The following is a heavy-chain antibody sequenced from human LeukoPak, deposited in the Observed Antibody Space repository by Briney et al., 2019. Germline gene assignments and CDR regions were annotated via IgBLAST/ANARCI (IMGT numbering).Heavy chain of an antibody. CDR1: VFTFISSG. CDR2: ISYDGSNR. V-gene: IGHV3-30*02. Sequence: GGSLRLSCAASVFTFISSGMHWVRQAPGKGLEWVAFISYDGSNRYYADSVKGRFTISRDNSKNTLYLQMNSLRAEDTAVYYCAKETRGSYSDYWGQGTLVTVSS. D-gene: IGHD5-12*01. J-gene: IGHJ4*02. CDR3: AKETRGSYSDY.